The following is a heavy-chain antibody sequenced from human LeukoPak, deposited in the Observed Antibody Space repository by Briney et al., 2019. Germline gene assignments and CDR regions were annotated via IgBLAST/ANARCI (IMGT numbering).Heavy chain of an antibody. CDR2: IYTSGNT. V-gene: IGHV4-4*07. J-gene: IGHJ4*02. CDR3: ARNYYDNSGYKYAFDY. CDR1: GGSISSYY. D-gene: IGHD3-22*01. Sequence: SETLSLTCTVSGGSISSYYWSWIRQPAGKGLEWIGRIYTSGNTNSNPSLKSRVTMSVDTSKNQFSLKLSSVTAADTAVYYCARNYYDNSGYKYAFDYWGQGTLVTVSS.